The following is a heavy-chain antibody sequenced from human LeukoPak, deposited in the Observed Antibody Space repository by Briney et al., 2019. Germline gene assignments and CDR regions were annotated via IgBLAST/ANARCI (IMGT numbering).Heavy chain of an antibody. CDR2: ISYDGSNK. J-gene: IGHJ4*02. CDR3: AKGGHDNFDY. V-gene: IGHV3-30*04. CDR1: GFTFSSYA. Sequence: GGSLRLSCAASGFTFSSYAMHWVRQAPGKGLEWVAVISYDGSNKYYADSVKGRFSISRDNAKNSLYLQMNSLRTEDTAVYYCAKGGHDNFDYWGQGTLVTVSS. D-gene: IGHD5-12*01.